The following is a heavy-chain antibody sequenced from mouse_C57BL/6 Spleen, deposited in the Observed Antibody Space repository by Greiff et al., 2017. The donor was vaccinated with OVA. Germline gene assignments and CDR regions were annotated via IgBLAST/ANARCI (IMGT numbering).Heavy chain of an antibody. CDR2: INPSNGGN. CDR1: GYTFTSYW. V-gene: IGHV1-53*01. J-gene: IGHJ3*01. CDR3: ARGDPPPYGAY. D-gene: IGHD1-1*01. Sequence: QVQLQQPGTELVKPGASVKLSCKASGYTFTSYWMHWVKQRPGPGLEWIGNINPSNGGNKYNEKLKSKATLTVDKSSSTAYMQLSSLTSADSAVYYRARGDPPPYGAYWGQGTLVTVSA.